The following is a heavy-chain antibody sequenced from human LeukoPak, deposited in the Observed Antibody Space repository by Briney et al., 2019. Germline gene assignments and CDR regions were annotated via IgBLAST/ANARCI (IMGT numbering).Heavy chain of an antibody. CDR2: SDRDGVVR. D-gene: IGHD3-3*01. V-gene: IGHV3-74*01. CDR1: SIRFADQW. CDR3: VASRWSGALDF. J-gene: IGHJ4*02. Sequence: GGSLRLSCVGSSIRFADQWMLWVRQVPGEPPAWVARSDRDGVVREYADSVKGRFTIPRDNARNTIHLEMNRLKVEDTAIYYCVASRWSGALDFWGQGSLVTVSS.